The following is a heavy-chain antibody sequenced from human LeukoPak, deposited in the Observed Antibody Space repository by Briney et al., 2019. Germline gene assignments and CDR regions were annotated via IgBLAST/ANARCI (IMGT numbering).Heavy chain of an antibody. CDR3: ARGGSGWNYYYYYMDV. D-gene: IGHD6-19*01. Sequence: SETLSLTCTVSGYSINSGFYWGWIRQPPGKGLEWIGRIYTSGSTNYNPSLKSRVTISVDTSKNQFSLKLSSVTAADTAVYYCARGGSGWNYYYYYMDVWGKGTTVTISS. CDR1: GYSINSGFY. CDR2: IYTSGST. J-gene: IGHJ6*03. V-gene: IGHV4-38-2*02.